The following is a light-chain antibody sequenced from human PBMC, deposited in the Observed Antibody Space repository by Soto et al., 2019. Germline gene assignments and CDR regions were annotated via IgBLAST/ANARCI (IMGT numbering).Light chain of an antibody. CDR3: TSYTSSSTPLYV. CDR2: DVS. CDR1: SSDVGGYTY. Sequence: QSVLTQPASVSGSPGQSITISCAGTSSDVGGYTYVSWYQQHPGKAPKLMIYDVSNRPSGVSNRFSGSKSGNTASLTISGLQAEDEADYYCTSYTSSSTPLYVFGTGTKVTVL. V-gene: IGLV2-14*01. J-gene: IGLJ1*01.